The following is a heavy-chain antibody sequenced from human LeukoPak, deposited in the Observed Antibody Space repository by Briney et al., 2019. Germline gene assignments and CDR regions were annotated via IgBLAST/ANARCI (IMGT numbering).Heavy chain of an antibody. CDR3: AREGDTAMALDY. Sequence: GGSLRLSCAASGFTFSSYEMNWVRQAPGKGLEWVSYISSSGSTIYYADSVKGRFTISRDNAKNSLYLQMNSLRAEDTAVYYCAREGDTAMALDYWGQGTLVTVSS. CDR2: ISSSGSTI. CDR1: GFTFSSYE. V-gene: IGHV3-48*03. J-gene: IGHJ4*02. D-gene: IGHD5-18*01.